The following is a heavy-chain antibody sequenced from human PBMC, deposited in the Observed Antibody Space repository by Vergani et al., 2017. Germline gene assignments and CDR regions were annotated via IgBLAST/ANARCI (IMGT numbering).Heavy chain of an antibody. J-gene: IGHJ3*02. D-gene: IGHD3-10*01. CDR2: IYYSGST. V-gene: IGHV4-39*01. Sequence: QLQLQESGPGLVKPSETLSLTCTVSGGSISSSSYYWGWIRQPPGKGLEWIGSIYYSGSTYYNPSLKSGVTISVDTSKNQFSLKLSSVTAADTAVYYCASHAGVLLWFGERPVHDAFDSWGQGTMVTVSS. CDR1: GGSISSSSYY. CDR3: ASHAGVLLWFGERPVHDAFDS.